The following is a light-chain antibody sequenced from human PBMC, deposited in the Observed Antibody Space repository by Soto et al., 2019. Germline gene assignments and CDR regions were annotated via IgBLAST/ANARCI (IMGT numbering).Light chain of an antibody. Sequence: IPTSLCLSFLSTRFKPHVDTNCRASQTISTYLNWYQQKPGKAPKLLIYAASTLQSGVPSRFSGSGSGTDFTLTISGLQPDDFATYYCQQSYSTTLNFGGGTKVEIK. CDR3: QQSYSTTLN. J-gene: IGKJ4*01. CDR2: AAS. CDR1: QTISTY. V-gene: IGKV1-39*01.